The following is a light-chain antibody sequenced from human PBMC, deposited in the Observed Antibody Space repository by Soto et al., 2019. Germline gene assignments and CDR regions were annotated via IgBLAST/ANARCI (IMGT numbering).Light chain of an antibody. V-gene: IGKV3-20*01. J-gene: IGKJ1*01. CDR3: QQYGSTPET. CDR2: GAS. CDR1: QSVSSSY. Sequence: EIVLTQSPGTLSLSPGERATLSCRASQSVSSSYLAWYQQKPGQAPRLLIYGASSRATGIPDRFSGSGSGTEFTLTISRLEPEDFEVYYCQQYGSTPETFGQGTKVEIK.